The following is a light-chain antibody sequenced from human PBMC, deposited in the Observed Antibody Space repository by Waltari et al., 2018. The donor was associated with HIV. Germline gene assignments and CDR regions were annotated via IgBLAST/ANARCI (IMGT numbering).Light chain of an antibody. V-gene: IGKV2-28*01. CDR2: FGS. J-gene: IGKJ4*01. CDR3: RQALQSLS. Sequence: TVMPQSPPSLPVTPGAPASISCRSSQSLLHRNGFSYVDWSLQKSGQSPQLLIYFGSNRASGVPDRFSGSGAGTDCTLTISRVEAEDVGIYYCRQALQSLSFGGGTKVELK. CDR1: QSLLHRNGFSY.